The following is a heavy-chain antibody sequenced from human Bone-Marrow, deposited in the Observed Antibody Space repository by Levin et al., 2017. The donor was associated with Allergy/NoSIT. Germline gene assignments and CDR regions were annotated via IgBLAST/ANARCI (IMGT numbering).Heavy chain of an antibody. CDR2: IYHSGST. CDR1: GGSLQSGPYS. J-gene: IGHJ6*02. CDR3: ARDRPGDFYGMDV. Sequence: SQTLSLPCAVSGGSLQSGPYSWRWIRQPPGKGLEWIGYIYHSGSTYYNPSLKSRVTISVDRSKNQFSLKLTSVTAADTAVYYCARDRPGDFYGMDVWGQGTTVTVSS. V-gene: IGHV4-30-2*01.